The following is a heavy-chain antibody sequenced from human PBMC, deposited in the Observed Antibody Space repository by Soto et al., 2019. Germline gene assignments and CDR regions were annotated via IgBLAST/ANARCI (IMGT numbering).Heavy chain of an antibody. CDR2: ISSSSSYI. CDR1: GFTFSSYS. Sequence: EVQLVESGGGLVKPGGSLRLSCAASGFTFSSYSMNWVRQAPGKGLEWVSSISSSSSYIYYADSVKGRFTISRDNAKNSLYLQMNSLRAEDTAVYYCARLGYCSGGSCYHYYYYMDVWGIGTTVTVSS. CDR3: ARLGYCSGGSCYHYYYYMDV. J-gene: IGHJ6*03. D-gene: IGHD2-15*01. V-gene: IGHV3-21*01.